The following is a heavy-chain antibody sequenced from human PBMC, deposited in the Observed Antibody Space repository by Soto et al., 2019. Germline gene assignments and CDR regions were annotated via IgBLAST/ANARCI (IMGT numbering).Heavy chain of an antibody. CDR1: GFTFGDYA. CDR2: IRSKAYGGTT. CDR3: TRSRAVTMIVVGGAFDI. V-gene: IGHV3-49*03. Sequence: GVLRLSCTASGFTFGDYAMSWFRQAPGKGLEWVGFIRSKAYGGTTEYAASVKGRFTISRDDSKSIAYLQMNSLKTEDTAVYYCTRSRAVTMIVVGGAFDIWGQGTMVTVSS. J-gene: IGHJ3*02. D-gene: IGHD3-22*01.